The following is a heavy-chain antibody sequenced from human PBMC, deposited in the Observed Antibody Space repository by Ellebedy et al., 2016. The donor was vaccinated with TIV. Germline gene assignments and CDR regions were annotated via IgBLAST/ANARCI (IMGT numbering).Heavy chain of an antibody. D-gene: IGHD1-7*01. J-gene: IGHJ4*02. CDR3: ARRGRGTVGFDY. Sequence: FQGRVTMTRDTSTSTVYMELTSLRAEDTAVYYCARRGRGTVGFDYWGQGTLVTVSS. V-gene: IGHV1-46*01.